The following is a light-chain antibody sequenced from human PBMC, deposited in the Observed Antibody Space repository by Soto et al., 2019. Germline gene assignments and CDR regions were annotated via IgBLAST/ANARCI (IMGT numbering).Light chain of an antibody. CDR2: WAS. CDR3: QQYESTPPT. Sequence: DIVMTQSPDSLAVSLGERATINCKSSQSVLYSSNNKNYLAWYQQRPGQPPKLLIYWASTRESGVPDRFSGSWARTDFTLTITSLQAEDVAVYYCQQYESTPPTFGQGTKLEIK. CDR1: QSVLYSSNNKNY. J-gene: IGKJ2*01. V-gene: IGKV4-1*01.